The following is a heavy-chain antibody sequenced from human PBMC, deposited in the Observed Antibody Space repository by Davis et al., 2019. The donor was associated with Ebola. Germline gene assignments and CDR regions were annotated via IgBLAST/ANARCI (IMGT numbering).Heavy chain of an antibody. D-gene: IGHD6-19*01. CDR3: ARGSQWLGPDY. CDR1: GGSVSSGSYY. CDR2: IYYSGST. V-gene: IGHV4-61*03. Sequence: MPSETLFLTCTVSGGSVSSGSYYWSWIRQPPGKGLEWIGYIYYSGSTNYNPSLKSRVTISVDTSKNHFSLKLGSVTAADTAVYYCARGSQWLGPDYWGQGTLVTVSS. J-gene: IGHJ4*02.